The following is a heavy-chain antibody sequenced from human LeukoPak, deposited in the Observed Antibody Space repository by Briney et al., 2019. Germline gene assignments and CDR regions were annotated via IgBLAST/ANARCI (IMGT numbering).Heavy chain of an antibody. D-gene: IGHD4-17*01. CDR2: IRSKAFGGTP. V-gene: IGHV3-49*03. J-gene: IGHJ4*02. CDR3: TRNTVTVHFDY. CDR1: GFTFDVYA. Sequence: PGWSLRLSCSASGFTFDVYAVSWLRQGPGKGLEWVGFIRSKAFGGTPDYAASVRGRFTISRDDSKSIAYLQMNSLKTEDTAVYYCTRNTVTVHFDYWSQGTLVTVSS.